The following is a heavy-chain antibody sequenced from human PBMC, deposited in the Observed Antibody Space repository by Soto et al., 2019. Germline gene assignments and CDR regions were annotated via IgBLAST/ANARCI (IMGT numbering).Heavy chain of an antibody. Sequence: EVQLVESGGGLVQPGGSLRLSCAASGFTFSSYDMHWVRQATGKGLEWVSAIGTAGDTYYPGSVKGRFTISRENAKNSLYLQMNSRRAEDTAVYYCARAGRYGSGTSYYGMAVWGQGTTVTVSS. CDR2: IGTAGDT. CDR1: GFTFSSYD. D-gene: IGHD3-10*01. CDR3: ARAGRYGSGTSYYGMAV. J-gene: IGHJ6*02. V-gene: IGHV3-13*01.